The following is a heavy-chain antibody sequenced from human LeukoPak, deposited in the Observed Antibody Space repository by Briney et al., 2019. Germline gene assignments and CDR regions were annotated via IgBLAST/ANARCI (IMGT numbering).Heavy chain of an antibody. D-gene: IGHD3-10*01. J-gene: IGHJ6*02. Sequence: AGGSLRLSCAASGFTFTNYWMSWVRQAPGEGLEWVANIKEDGSEKYYVDSVKGRFTISRDNAKDSLHLQMNSLRAEDTAVYYCARDIYGSGPLIYYGMDVWGQGTTVTVSS. CDR2: IKEDGSEK. V-gene: IGHV3-7*01. CDR3: ARDIYGSGPLIYYGMDV. CDR1: GFTFTNYW.